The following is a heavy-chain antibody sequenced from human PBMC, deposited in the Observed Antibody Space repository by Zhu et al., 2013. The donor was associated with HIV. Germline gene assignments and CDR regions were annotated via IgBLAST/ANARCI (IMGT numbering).Heavy chain of an antibody. V-gene: IGHV3-23*01. Sequence: VQLLESGGGLVQPGGSLRLSCAASGFTFSSYAMSWVRQAPGKGLEWVSAISGSGGSTYYADSVKGRFTISRDNSKNTLYLQMNSLRAEDTAVYYCAKVYCSSTSCLNRNFDYWGQGTLVTVSS. CDR2: ISGSGGST. J-gene: IGHJ4*02. D-gene: IGHD2-2*01. CDR3: AKVYCSSTSCLNRNFDY. CDR1: GFTFSSYA.